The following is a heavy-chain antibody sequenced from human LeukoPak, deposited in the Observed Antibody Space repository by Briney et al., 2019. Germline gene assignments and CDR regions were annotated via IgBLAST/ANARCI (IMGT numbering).Heavy chain of an antibody. Sequence: PSETLSLTCTVSGGSIGSYYWSWIRQPPGKGLEWIGYIYYSGSTNYNPSLKSRVTISVDTSKNQFSLKLSSVTAADTAVYYCARWVVVPAATTSNYYYYGMDVWGQGTTVTVSS. V-gene: IGHV4-59*01. D-gene: IGHD2-2*01. CDR1: GGSIGSYY. CDR2: IYYSGST. J-gene: IGHJ6*02. CDR3: ARWVVVPAATTSNYYYYGMDV.